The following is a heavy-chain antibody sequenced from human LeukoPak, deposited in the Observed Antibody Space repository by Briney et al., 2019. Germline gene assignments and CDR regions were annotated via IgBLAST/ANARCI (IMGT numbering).Heavy chain of an antibody. CDR2: ISAYNGDT. D-gene: IGHD3-10*01. Sequence: ASVKVSCKASGYTFTSYGITWVRQAPGQGLEWLGWISAYNGDTNYAQKLQGRVTMTTDTSTSTAYMELSSLRSEDTAVYYCARGGPRGNWFDPWGQGTLVTVSS. CDR3: ARGGPRGNWFDP. CDR1: GYTFTSYG. V-gene: IGHV1-18*01. J-gene: IGHJ5*02.